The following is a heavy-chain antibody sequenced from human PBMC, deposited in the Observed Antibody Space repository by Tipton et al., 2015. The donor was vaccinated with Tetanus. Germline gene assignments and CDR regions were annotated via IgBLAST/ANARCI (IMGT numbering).Heavy chain of an antibody. J-gene: IGHJ4*02. CDR2: FFYSGST. Sequence: TLSLTCTVSGGSISGSSYYWGWIRQPPGKGLEWIGSFFYSGSTYYHPSLKSRVTISVDTSKNQFSLELSAVTAADTAVYYCASTSYHILTGDPTDSWGQGILVTVSS. CDR1: GGSISGSSYY. CDR3: ASTSYHILTGDPTDS. V-gene: IGHV4-39*01. D-gene: IGHD3-9*01.